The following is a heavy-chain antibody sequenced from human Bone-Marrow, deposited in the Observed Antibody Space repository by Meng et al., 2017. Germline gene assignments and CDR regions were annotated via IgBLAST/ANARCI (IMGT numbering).Heavy chain of an antibody. D-gene: IGHD3-10*01. CDR3: ARGARSSGSYFRARFDP. CDR2: ISSSSSTI. V-gene: IGHV3-48*03. CDR1: GFTFSSYE. J-gene: IGHJ5*02. Sequence: GESPKIPCAASGFTFSSYEMNWVRQAPGKGLEWVSYISSSSSTIYYADSVKGRFTISRDNAKNSLYLQMNSLRAEDTAVYYCARGARSSGSYFRARFDPWGQGTLVTVSS.